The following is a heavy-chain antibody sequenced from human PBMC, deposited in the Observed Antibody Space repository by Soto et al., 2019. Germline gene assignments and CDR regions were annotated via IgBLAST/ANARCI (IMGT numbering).Heavy chain of an antibody. CDR1: GGSISSGDYY. CDR3: ARYPHPYYDSSGYYS. D-gene: IGHD3-22*01. J-gene: IGHJ4*02. Sequence: PSETLSLTCTVSGGSISSGDYYWSWIRQPPGKGLEWIGYIYYSGSTYYNPSLKSRVTISVDTSKNQFSLKLSSVTAADTAVYYCARYPHPYYDSSGYYSWGQGTLVTVSS. CDR2: IYYSGST. V-gene: IGHV4-30-4*02.